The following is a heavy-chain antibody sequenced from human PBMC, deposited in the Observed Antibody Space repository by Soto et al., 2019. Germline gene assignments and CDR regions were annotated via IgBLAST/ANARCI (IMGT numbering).Heavy chain of an antibody. CDR2: IYYSGST. V-gene: IGHV4-31*03. J-gene: IGHJ4*02. D-gene: IGHD5-18*01. CDR1: GGSISSGGYY. CDR3: ARDNTAMARTFDY. Sequence: QVQLQESGPGLVKPSQTLSLTCTVSGGSISSGGYYWSWIRQHPGKGLEWIGYIYYSGSTYYNPARKSRVTISVDTSKTQFALNLSSVTAADTAVYYCARDNTAMARTFDYWGQGTLVTVSS.